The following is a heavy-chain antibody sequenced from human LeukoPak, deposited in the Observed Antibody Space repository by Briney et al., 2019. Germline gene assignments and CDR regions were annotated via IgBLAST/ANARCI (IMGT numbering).Heavy chain of an antibody. CDR2: ISAYNGNT. J-gene: IGHJ6*03. D-gene: IGHD3-22*01. CDR1: GYTFTSYG. CDR3: ARGADYYDIIDPLYYYMDV. V-gene: IGHV1-18*01. Sequence: ASVKVSCKASGYTFTSYGISWVRQAPGQGLEWMGWISAYNGNTNYAQKLQGRVTMTTDSSTSTAYMELRSLRSDDTAVYYCARGADYYDIIDPLYYYMDVWGKGTTVTVSS.